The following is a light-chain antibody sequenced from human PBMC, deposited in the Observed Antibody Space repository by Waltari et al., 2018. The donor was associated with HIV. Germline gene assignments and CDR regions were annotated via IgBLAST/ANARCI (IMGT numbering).Light chain of an antibody. Sequence: ELLFPPSPPPLSLSLGERATLSCRASQSVSSYLAWYQQKPGQAPRLLIYDASNRATGIPARFSGSGSGTDFTLTISSLEPEDFAVYYCQQRYNWLDTFGQGTKLEIK. CDR2: DAS. V-gene: IGKV3-11*01. CDR3: QQRYNWLDT. J-gene: IGKJ2*01. CDR1: QSVSSY.